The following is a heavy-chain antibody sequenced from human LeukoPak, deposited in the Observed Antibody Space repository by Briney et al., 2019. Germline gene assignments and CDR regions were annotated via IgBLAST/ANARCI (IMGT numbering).Heavy chain of an antibody. D-gene: IGHD3-10*01. J-gene: IGHJ6*02. CDR2: IYYTGSI. CDR3: ARDHSYYFGSQTSTLDV. CDR1: GASISTAGYY. V-gene: IGHV4-31*03. Sequence: SETPSLTCTFSGASISTAGYYWTWIRQSPGGGLEWIGYIYYTGSIDYNPSLKSRLTMSLDTSKNQFSLKLRSVTAADTAIYYCARDHSYYFGSQTSTLDVWGQGTAVTVSS.